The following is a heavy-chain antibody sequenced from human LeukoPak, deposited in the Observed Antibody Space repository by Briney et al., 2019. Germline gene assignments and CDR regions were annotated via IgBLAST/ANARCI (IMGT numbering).Heavy chain of an antibody. CDR3: ARPIAAAGTVWLW. J-gene: IGHJ4*02. D-gene: IGHD6-13*01. Sequence: GESLKISCKGSGYSFTSYWISWVRQMPGKGLEWMGRIDPSDSYTNSSTSFQGHVTISADKSISTAYLQWSSLKASDTAMYYCARPIAAAGTVWLWWGQGTLVTVSS. CDR2: IDPSDSYT. V-gene: IGHV5-10-1*01. CDR1: GYSFTSYW.